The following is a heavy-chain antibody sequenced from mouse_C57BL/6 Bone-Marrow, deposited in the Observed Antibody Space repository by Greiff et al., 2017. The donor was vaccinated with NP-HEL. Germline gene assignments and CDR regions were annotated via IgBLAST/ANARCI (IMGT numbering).Heavy chain of an antibody. CDR3: ARRGLYYGSSYWYFDV. Sequence: EVQVVESGPELVKPGASVKISCKASGYSFTGYYMHWVKQSHGHILDWIGYIYPYNGVSSYNQKFKGKATLTVDKSSSTAYMELRSLTSEDSAVYYCARRGLYYGSSYWYFDVWGTGTTVTVSS. V-gene: IGHV1-31*01. CDR1: GYSFTGYY. J-gene: IGHJ1*03. D-gene: IGHD1-1*01. CDR2: IYPYNGVS.